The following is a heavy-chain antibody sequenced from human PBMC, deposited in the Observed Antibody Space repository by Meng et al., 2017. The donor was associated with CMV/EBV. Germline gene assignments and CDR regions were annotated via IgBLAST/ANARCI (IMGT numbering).Heavy chain of an antibody. J-gene: IGHJ6*02. CDR1: PYTFIDHH. CDR2: INPRTGDT. Sequence: ASVKVSRKASPYTFIDHHMHWVRQAPGQGLEWMGWINPRTGDTKYAQKFEVRVTLSRDTSISTAYMDLNRLTSDDTAVYYCAGGTIMIRDYHQHGLDLWGHGTSVTVSS. V-gene: IGHV1-2*02. CDR3: AGGTIMIRDYHQHGLDL. D-gene: IGHD3-10*01.